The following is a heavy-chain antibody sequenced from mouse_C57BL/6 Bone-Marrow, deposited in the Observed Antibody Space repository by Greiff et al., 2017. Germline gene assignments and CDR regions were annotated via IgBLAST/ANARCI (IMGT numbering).Heavy chain of an antibody. CDR2: ISSGGDYI. Sequence: EVQLVESGEGLVKPGGSLKLSCAASGFTFSSYAMSWVRQTPEKRLEWVAYISSGGDYIYYADTVKGRFTISRDNARNTLYLQMSSLKSEDTAMYYCTGEGDFGDAMDYWGQGTSVTVSS. CDR3: TGEGDFGDAMDY. V-gene: IGHV5-9-1*02. CDR1: GFTFSSYA. D-gene: IGHD2-13*01. J-gene: IGHJ4*01.